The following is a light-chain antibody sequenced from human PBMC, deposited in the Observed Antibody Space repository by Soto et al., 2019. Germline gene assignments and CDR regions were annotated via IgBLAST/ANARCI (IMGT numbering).Light chain of an antibody. V-gene: IGKV3-15*01. CDR2: GTT. J-gene: IGKJ1*01. Sequence: EIVMTQSPATLSLSPRERATLSCSASQSVNCNLAWYQQKASQAPRLLIYGTTTRATGIPARFSGSGSGTDFTLTISSRPVAEFAVYYCQQHNNWPRTFGQGTKVQIK. CDR1: QSVNCN. CDR3: QQHNNWPRT.